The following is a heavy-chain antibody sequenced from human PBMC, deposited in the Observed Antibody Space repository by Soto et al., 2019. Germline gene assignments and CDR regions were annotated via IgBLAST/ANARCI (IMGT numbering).Heavy chain of an antibody. D-gene: IGHD1-7*01. CDR3: AKGGYNWNYGYFDY. V-gene: IGHV3-23*01. Sequence: GGSLRLSCAASGFTFSSYAMSWVRQAPGKGLEWASAISGSGGSTYYADSVKGRFTISRDNSKNTLYLQMNSLRAEDTAVYYCAKGGYNWNYGYFDYWGQGTLVTVSS. J-gene: IGHJ4*02. CDR1: GFTFSSYA. CDR2: ISGSGGST.